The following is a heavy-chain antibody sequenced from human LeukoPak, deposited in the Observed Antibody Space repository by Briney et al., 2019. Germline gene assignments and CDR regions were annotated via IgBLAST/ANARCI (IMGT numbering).Heavy chain of an antibody. CDR1: GFTFSNYW. D-gene: IGHD2-8*02. Sequence: GGSLRLSCVASGFTFSNYWMSWVRQAPGKGLEWVANIKQDGSEKYYVDSVKGRFTISRDNANNSLYLQMNSLRAEDTAVYYCVRDSRYCPDVWGQGTTVTVSS. V-gene: IGHV3-7*01. J-gene: IGHJ6*02. CDR3: VRDSRYCPDV. CDR2: IKQDGSEK.